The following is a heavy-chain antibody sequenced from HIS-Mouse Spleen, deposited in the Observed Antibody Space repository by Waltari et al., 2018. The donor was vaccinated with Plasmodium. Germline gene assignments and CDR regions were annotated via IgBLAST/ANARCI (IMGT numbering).Heavy chain of an antibody. CDR2: INPNRGGT. CDR3: ARDLGFLEWLSKTDY. D-gene: IGHD3-3*01. Sequence: QVQLVQSRAEVKKPGASVKVSCKASGYTLTGDYMHWVRPARAQGLEWMGLINPNRGGTNDAQKCQGTVTMTRDTSISTAYMELSRLRSDDTAVYYCARDLGFLEWLSKTDYWGQGTLVTVSS. J-gene: IGHJ4*02. V-gene: IGHV1-2*02. CDR1: GYTLTGDY.